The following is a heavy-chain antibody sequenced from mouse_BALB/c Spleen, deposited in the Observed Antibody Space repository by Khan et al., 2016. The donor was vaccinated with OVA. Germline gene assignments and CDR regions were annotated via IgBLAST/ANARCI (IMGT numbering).Heavy chain of an antibody. Sequence: QIQLVQSGPELKKPGETVRISCKASGYTFTTAGIQWVQKMPGKGLKWIGWINTHSGVPKYAEDFKGRFAFSLEISVNTVYLQITNLKNEDTATYFWARGGAAYYRNDGGAMEYWGQGTSVTVSS. V-gene: IGHV9-4*02. D-gene: IGHD2-14*01. J-gene: IGHJ4*01. CDR3: ARGGAAYYRNDGGAMEY. CDR1: GYTFTTAG. CDR2: INTHSGVP.